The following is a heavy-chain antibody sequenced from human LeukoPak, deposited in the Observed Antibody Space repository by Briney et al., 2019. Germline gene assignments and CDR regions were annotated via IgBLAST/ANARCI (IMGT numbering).Heavy chain of an antibody. CDR2: IYTSGST. Sequence: PSETLSLTRTVSGGSISSYYWSWIRQPPGKGLEWIGYIYTSGSTNYNPSLKSRVTISVDTSKNQFSLKLSSVTAADTAVYYCARVVRGVNTEISGYDILTGSYYYYYMDVWGKGTTVTVSS. J-gene: IGHJ6*03. D-gene: IGHD3-9*01. V-gene: IGHV4-4*09. CDR1: GGSISSYY. CDR3: ARVVRGVNTEISGYDILTGSYYYYYMDV.